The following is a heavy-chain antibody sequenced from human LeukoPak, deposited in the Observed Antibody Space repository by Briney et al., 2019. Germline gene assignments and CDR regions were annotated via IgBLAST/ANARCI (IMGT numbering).Heavy chain of an antibody. D-gene: IGHD3-22*01. Sequence: GGSLRLSCAASGFTFSIYAMSWVRQAPGKGLEWVPAISGSGGTAYYADSVKGRFTISRDNSKNTLYLQMNSLRAEDTAGYYCAKKGYYDGSGYYMYYFDHWGQGTLVTVSS. CDR3: AKKGYYDGSGYYMYYFDH. CDR1: GFTFSIYA. J-gene: IGHJ4*02. CDR2: ISGSGGTA. V-gene: IGHV3-23*01.